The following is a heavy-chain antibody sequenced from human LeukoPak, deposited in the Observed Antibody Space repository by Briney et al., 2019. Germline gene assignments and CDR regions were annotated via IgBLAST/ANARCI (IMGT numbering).Heavy chain of an antibody. CDR1: GYTFTSYY. J-gene: IGHJ6*02. D-gene: IGHD6-13*01. CDR2: INPSGGST. CDR3: ARDAIAAAGEYYYYYYGMDV. V-gene: IGHV1-46*01. Sequence: ASVKVSCKASGYTFTSYYIHWVRQAPGQGLEWMGIINPSGGSTNYAQDFQGRVTMTRDTSTSTVYMELSSLRSEDTAVYYCARDAIAAAGEYYYYYYGMDVWGQGTTVTVSS.